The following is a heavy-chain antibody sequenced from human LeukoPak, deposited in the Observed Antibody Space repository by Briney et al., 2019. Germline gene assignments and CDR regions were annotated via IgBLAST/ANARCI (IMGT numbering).Heavy chain of an antibody. V-gene: IGHV3-48*04. CDR1: GFTFSSYS. CDR3: ARGETSWTLPNDY. Sequence: GGSLRLSCAASGFTFSSYSMNWVRQAPGKGLEWVSYISSSGSTIYYADSVKGRFTISRDNAKNSLYLQMNSLRAEDTAVYYCARGETSWTLPNDYWGQGTLVTVS. CDR2: ISSSGSTI. J-gene: IGHJ4*02. D-gene: IGHD2-15*01.